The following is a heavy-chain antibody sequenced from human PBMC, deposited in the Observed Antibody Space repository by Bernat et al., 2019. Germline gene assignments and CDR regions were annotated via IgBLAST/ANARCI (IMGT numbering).Heavy chain of an antibody. CDR1: GFTFSSYG. Sequence: QVQLVESGGGVVQPGRSLRLSCAASGFTFSSYGMHWVRQAPGKGLEWVAVIWYDGSNKYYADSVKGRFTITRDNSKNTLYLQMNSLGAEDTAVYYCARGYFDYWGQGTLVTVSS. J-gene: IGHJ4*02. CDR3: ARGYFDY. V-gene: IGHV3-33*01. CDR2: IWYDGSNK.